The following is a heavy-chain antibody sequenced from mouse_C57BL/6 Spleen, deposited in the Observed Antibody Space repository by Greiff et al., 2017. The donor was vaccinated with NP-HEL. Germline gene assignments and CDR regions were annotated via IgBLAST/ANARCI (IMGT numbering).Heavy chain of an antibody. D-gene: IGHD2-3*01. CDR2: ISSGGSYT. V-gene: IGHV5-6*01. CDR3: ARHDGYSLAY. CDR1: GFTFSSYG. J-gene: IGHJ3*01. Sequence: EVKLMESGGDLVKPGGSLKLSCAASGFTFSSYGMSWVRQTPDKRLEWVATISSGGSYTYYPDSVKGRFTISRDNAKNTLYLQMSSLKSEDTAMYYCARHDGYSLAYWGQGTLVTVSA.